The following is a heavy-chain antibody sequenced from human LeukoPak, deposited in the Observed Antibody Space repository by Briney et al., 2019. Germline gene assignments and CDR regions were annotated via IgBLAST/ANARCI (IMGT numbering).Heavy chain of an antibody. V-gene: IGHV3-30-3*01. Sequence: GGSLRLSCAASGFTFSSYAMHWVRQAPGKGLEWVAVISYDGSNKYYADSVKGRFTISRDNSKNTLYLQMNSLRAEDTAVYYCARATSWYGGPLGARGYYGMDVWGQGTTVTVSS. CDR1: GFTFSSYA. CDR2: ISYDGSNK. J-gene: IGHJ6*02. CDR3: ARATSWYGGPLGARGYYGMDV. D-gene: IGHD4-23*01.